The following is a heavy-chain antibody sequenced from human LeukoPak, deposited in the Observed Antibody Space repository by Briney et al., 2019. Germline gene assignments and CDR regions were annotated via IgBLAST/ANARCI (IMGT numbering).Heavy chain of an antibody. Sequence: ASVKVSCKASGGTFSSYAISWVRQAPGQGLEWMGWINPNSGGTNYAQKFQGRVTMTRDTSISTAYMELSRLRSDDTAVYYCARDDIAVPFDYWGQGTLVTVSS. D-gene: IGHD6-19*01. J-gene: IGHJ4*02. V-gene: IGHV1-2*02. CDR1: GGTFSSYA. CDR3: ARDDIAVPFDY. CDR2: INPNSGGT.